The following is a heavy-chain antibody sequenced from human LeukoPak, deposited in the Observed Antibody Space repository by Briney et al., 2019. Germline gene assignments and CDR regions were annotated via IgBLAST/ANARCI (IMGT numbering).Heavy chain of an antibody. J-gene: IGHJ3*02. CDR1: GGSISSYY. D-gene: IGHD3-10*01. CDR3: AKSNGYGLVDI. Sequence: SETLSLTCTVSGGSISSYYWGWIRQPPGKGLEWIGNIFYSGSTYYSPSLRSRVTISLDTPRNQFSLKLNSVTAADTAVYYCAKSNGYGLVDIWGQGTMVTVSS. CDR2: IFYSGST. V-gene: IGHV4-39*07.